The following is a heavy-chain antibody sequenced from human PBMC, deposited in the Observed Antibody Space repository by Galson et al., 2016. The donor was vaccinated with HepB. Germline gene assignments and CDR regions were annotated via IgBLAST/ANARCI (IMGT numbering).Heavy chain of an antibody. CDR1: GFTFSSYA. V-gene: IGHV3-23*01. J-gene: IGHJ4*02. CDR2: ISAASNT. CDR3: ANYLGYGSGRPGYFHS. D-gene: IGHD3-10*01. Sequence: AASGFTFSSYAMSWVRQAPGKGLEWVSVISAASNTYYTDSVKGRFTISRDNSKTTLYLEMNSLRVEDTAVCFCANYLGYGSGRPGYFHSWGQGTLVTVSP.